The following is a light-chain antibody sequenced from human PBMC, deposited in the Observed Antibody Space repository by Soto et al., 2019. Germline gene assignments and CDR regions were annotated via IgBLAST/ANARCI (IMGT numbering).Light chain of an antibody. Sequence: QSALTQPASVSGSPGQSITISCTGTSSDVGSYNLVSWYQHHPGKAPKVMIYEGSKRPSGVSKRFSGSKSGNTASLTISGLQAEDEADYYCCSYAGYSTFVVFGGGTKVTVL. CDR1: SSDVGSYNL. CDR3: CSYAGYSTFVV. CDR2: EGS. J-gene: IGLJ2*01. V-gene: IGLV2-23*03.